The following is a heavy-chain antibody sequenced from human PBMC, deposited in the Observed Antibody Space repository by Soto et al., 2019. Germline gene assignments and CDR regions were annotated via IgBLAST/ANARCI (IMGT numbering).Heavy chain of an antibody. CDR2: IYYSGST. CDR3: ARDVWFGEYYYYGMDV. J-gene: IGHJ6*02. Sequence: QVQLQESGPGLVKPSQTLSLTCTVSGGSISSGDYYWSWIRQPPGKGLEWIGYIYYSGSTYYNPALKSRVTIPVDTSKNLCSLKLSSVTAADTAVYYCARDVWFGEYYYYGMDVWGQGTTVTVSS. V-gene: IGHV4-30-4*01. D-gene: IGHD3-10*01. CDR1: GGSISSGDYY.